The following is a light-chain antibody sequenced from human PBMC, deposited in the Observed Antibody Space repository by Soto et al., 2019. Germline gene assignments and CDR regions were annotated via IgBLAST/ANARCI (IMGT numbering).Light chain of an antibody. V-gene: IGKV1-5*03. J-gene: IGKJ1*01. CDR1: QSISNW. Sequence: DIPMTQSPSTLSASVGDRVTITCRASQSISNWLAWYQQKPGKAPKLLIYKASTLESGVPSRFSGSASGTEFTLTISSLQPDDFATYYCQQYDSYSPTFGQGTKVEIK. CDR3: QQYDSYSPT. CDR2: KAS.